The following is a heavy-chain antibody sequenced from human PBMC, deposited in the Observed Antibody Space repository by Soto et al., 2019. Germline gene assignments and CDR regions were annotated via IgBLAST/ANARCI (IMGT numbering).Heavy chain of an antibody. D-gene: IGHD3-22*01. CDR1: GGTFSSYA. CDR2: IIPIFGTA. J-gene: IGHJ3*02. CDR3: AREVGDSSGYDAFDI. Sequence: ASVKVSCKASGGTFSSYAISWVRQAPGQGLEWMGGIIPIFGTANYAQKFQGRVTITADKSTSTAYMELSSLRSEDTAVYYCAREVGDSSGYDAFDIWGQGTMVTVS. V-gene: IGHV1-69*06.